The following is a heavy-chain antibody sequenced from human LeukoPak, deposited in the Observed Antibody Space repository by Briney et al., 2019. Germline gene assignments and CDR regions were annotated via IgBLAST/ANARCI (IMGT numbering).Heavy chain of an antibody. CDR3: ARDGWGGYSSSWYYFDY. D-gene: IGHD6-13*01. CDR2: ISYDGSNK. J-gene: IGHJ4*02. CDR1: GFTFSSYA. Sequence: GGSLRLSCAASGFTFSSYAMHWVRQAPGKGLEWVAVISYDGSNKYYADSVKGRFTISRDNSKNTLYLQMNSLRAEDTAVYYCARDGWGGYSSSWYYFDYWGQGTLVTVPS. V-gene: IGHV3-30-3*01.